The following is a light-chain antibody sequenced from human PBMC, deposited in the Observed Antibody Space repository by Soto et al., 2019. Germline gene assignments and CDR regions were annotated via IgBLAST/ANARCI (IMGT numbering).Light chain of an antibody. CDR3: QQYGSSPQT. J-gene: IGKJ3*01. Sequence: EIVLTQSPGTLSLSPGERATLSCRASQSVNTIYFAWYQQKPGQAPRLLIYSTSNRATGIPDRFSGSGSGTDFTLTISRLEPEDFAVYYCQQYGSSPQTFSPGTKVDIK. V-gene: IGKV3-20*01. CDR2: STS. CDR1: QSVNTIY.